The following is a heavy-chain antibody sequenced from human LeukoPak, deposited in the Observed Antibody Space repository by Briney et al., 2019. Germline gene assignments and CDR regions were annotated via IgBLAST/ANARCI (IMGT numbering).Heavy chain of an antibody. CDR3: ARDLHDYVAMDV. CDR2: IGSDNKP. CDR1: GFTFSAYA. D-gene: IGHD3-10*02. J-gene: IGHJ6*02. V-gene: IGHV3-23*01. Sequence: GGSLRLSCEASGFTFSAYAMTCVRQAPGQGLEWVSSIGSDNKPHYSESVKGRFAISRDNSKSMLFLQLNSLRAEDTALYYCARDLHDYVAMDVWGQGTTVTVSS.